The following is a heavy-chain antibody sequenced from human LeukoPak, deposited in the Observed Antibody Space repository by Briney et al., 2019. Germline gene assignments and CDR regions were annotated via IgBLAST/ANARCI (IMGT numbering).Heavy chain of an antibody. V-gene: IGHV3-30*02. Sequence: GGSLRPSCAASGFTFCSYGMHWVREGPGKGLECVAFIRYDGRNNYYADSVKGRFTISRDNSKHTLYLQMNSLRAEDTAVYYCAKDAVRFLEWYYFDYWGQGTLVTVSS. CDR1: GFTFCSYG. CDR3: AKDAVRFLEWYYFDY. J-gene: IGHJ4*02. D-gene: IGHD3-3*01. CDR2: IRYDGRNN.